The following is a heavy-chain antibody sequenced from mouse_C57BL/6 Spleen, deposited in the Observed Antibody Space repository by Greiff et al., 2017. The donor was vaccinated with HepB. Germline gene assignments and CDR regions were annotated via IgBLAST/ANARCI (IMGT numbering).Heavy chain of an antibody. Sequence: QVQLQQPGAELVRPGTSVKLSCKASGYTFTSYWMHWVKQRPGQGLEWIGVINPSDSYTNYNQKFKGKATLTVDTSSSTAYMQLSSLTSEDSAVYYWARSGYGNPWFAYWGQGTLVTVSA. CDR1: GYTFTSYW. J-gene: IGHJ3*01. V-gene: IGHV1-59*01. D-gene: IGHD2-1*01. CDR3: ARSGYGNPWFAY. CDR2: INPSDSYT.